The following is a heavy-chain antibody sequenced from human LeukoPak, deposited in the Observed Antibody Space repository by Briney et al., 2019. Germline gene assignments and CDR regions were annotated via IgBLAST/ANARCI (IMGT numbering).Heavy chain of an antibody. V-gene: IGHV3-74*01. J-gene: IGHJ4*02. CDR3: ARGGKSPGDY. Sequence: GRSLRLSCAASGFTFSSYWMHWVRQGPGKGLVWVSRIKTDGSTDYADSVKGRFTISRDNARNTLYLQMNSLRAEDTAVYYCARGGKSPGDYWGRGNLVTVSS. D-gene: IGHD4-23*01. CDR1: GFTFSSYW. CDR2: IKTDGST.